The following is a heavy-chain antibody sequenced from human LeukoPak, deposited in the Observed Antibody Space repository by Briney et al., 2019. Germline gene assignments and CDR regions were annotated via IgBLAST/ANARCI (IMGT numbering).Heavy chain of an antibody. V-gene: IGHV4-30-4*01. CDR1: GGSISSGDYY. CDR3: AREDCSSTSCYTDY. Sequence: PSQTLSLTCTVSGGSISSGDYYWSWIRQPPGKGLEWIGYIYYSGSTYYNPSLKSRVTISVDTSKNQFSLKLSSVTAADTAVYYCAREDCSSTSCYTDYWGQGTLVTVSS. J-gene: IGHJ4*02. D-gene: IGHD2-2*02. CDR2: IYYSGST.